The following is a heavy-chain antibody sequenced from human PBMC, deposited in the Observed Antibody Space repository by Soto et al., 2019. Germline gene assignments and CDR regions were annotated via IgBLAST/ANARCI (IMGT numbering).Heavy chain of an antibody. V-gene: IGHV4-59*01. J-gene: IGHJ6*02. D-gene: IGHD2-15*01. Sequence: SETLSLTCTVSGGSISSYYWSWIRQPPGKGLEWIGYIYYSGSTNYNPSLKSRVTISVDTSKNQFSLKPSSVTAADTAVYYCARDXGYCSGGSCYLGYGMDVWGQGTTVTVSS. CDR3: ARDXGYCSGGSCYLGYGMDV. CDR2: IYYSGST. CDR1: GGSISSYY.